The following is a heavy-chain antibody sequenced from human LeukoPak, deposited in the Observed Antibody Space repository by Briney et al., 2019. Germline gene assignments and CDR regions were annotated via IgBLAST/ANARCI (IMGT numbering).Heavy chain of an antibody. Sequence: PGRSLRLSCAVSGFTFSSYAMHWVRQAPPKGLEWVAGISYDGSNKYYADSVKGRFTISRDNSKNTLDLQTNSLRAEGTDGYFFARSVAVAGTYRLFDYWVQGTLVTVSS. CDR1: GFTFSSYA. D-gene: IGHD6-19*01. V-gene: IGHV3-30-3*01. CDR2: ISYDGSNK. CDR3: ARSVAVAGTYRLFDY. J-gene: IGHJ4*02.